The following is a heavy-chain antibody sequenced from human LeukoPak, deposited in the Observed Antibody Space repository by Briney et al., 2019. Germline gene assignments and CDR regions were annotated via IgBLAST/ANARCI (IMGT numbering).Heavy chain of an antibody. CDR1: GGSFSGYY. D-gene: IGHD4-17*01. CDR2: INHSGST. J-gene: IGHJ4*02. CDR3: ARGPGGVTTVLDY. V-gene: IGHV4-34*01. Sequence: SETLSLTCAVYGGSFSGYYWSWIRQPPGQGLEWIGEINHSGSTNYNPSLKSRVTISVDTSKNQFSLKLSSVTAADTAVYYCARGPGGVTTVLDYWGQGTLVTVSS.